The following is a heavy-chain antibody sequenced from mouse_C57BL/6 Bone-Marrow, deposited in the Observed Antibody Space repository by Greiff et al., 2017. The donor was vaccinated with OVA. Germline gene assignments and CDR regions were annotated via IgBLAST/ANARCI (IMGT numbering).Heavy chain of an antibody. D-gene: IGHD1-1*01. CDR2: ISSGGSYT. V-gene: IGHV5-6*02. J-gene: IGHJ3*01. CDR1: GFTFSSYC. Sequence: EVKLMESGGDLVKPGGSLKLSCAASGFTFSSYCMSWVRQTPDKRLEWVETISSGGSYTYYPDSVKGGYTISRDNAKNTLYLQMSSLMSEDTAMYYCAGRDYGRPPWFAYWGQGTLVTVSA. CDR3: AGRDYGRPPWFAY.